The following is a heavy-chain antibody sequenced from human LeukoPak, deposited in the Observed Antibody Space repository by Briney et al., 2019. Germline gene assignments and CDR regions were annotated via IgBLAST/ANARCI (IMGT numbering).Heavy chain of an antibody. CDR1: GYSFPSYW. J-gene: IGHJ4*02. V-gene: IGHV5-51*01. CDR3: ATLHDSGTYYSSFDY. CDR2: IYPADSDT. Sequence: GESLKISCKGSGYSFPSYWIGWVRQMPGKGLEWMGIIYPADSDTRYSPSFQGQVTISVDKSISTAYLQWSSLKASDTAMYYCATLHDSGTYYSSFDYWGQGTLVTVSS. D-gene: IGHD3-10*01.